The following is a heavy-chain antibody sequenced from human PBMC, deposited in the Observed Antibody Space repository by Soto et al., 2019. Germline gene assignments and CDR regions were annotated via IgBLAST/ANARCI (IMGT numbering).Heavy chain of an antibody. J-gene: IGHJ5*02. D-gene: IGHD3-3*01. Sequence: AETLSLTCAVYGGSFSGYYWSWIRQPPGKGLEWIGEINHSGSTNCNPSLKSRVTISVDTSKNQFSLKLSSVTDADTAVYYCARGLGQRFWSGSYRSDCFDPWGQGTLVTVSS. V-gene: IGHV4-34*01. CDR2: INHSGST. CDR3: ARGLGQRFWSGSYRSDCFDP. CDR1: GGSFSGYY.